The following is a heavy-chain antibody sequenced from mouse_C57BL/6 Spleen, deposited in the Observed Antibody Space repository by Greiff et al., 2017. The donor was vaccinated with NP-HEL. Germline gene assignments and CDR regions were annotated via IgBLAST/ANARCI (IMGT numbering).Heavy chain of an antibody. CDR3: ARRYYGSSSYFDY. CDR2: ISSGSSTI. V-gene: IGHV5-17*01. Sequence: EVMLVESGGGLVKPGGSLKLSCAAFGFTFSDYGMHWVRQAPEKGLEWVAYISSGSSTIYYADTVKGRFTISRDNAKNTLFLQMTSLRSEDTAMYYCARRYYGSSSYFDYWGQGTTLTVSS. J-gene: IGHJ2*01. D-gene: IGHD1-1*01. CDR1: GFTFSDYG.